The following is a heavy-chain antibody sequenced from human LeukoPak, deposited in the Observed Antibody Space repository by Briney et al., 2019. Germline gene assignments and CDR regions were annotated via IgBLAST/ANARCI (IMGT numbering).Heavy chain of an antibody. J-gene: IGHJ3*02. V-gene: IGHV3-48*03. CDR1: GFTFSSYE. D-gene: IGHD3-22*01. Sequence: GGSLRLSCAASGFTFSSYEMNWVRQAPGKGLEWVSYISSSGSTIYYADSVEGRFTISRDNAKNSLYLQMNSLRAENTAVYYCARSWRGTTMIVVGGAFDIWGQGTMVTVSS. CDR2: ISSSGSTI. CDR3: ARSWRGTTMIVVGGAFDI.